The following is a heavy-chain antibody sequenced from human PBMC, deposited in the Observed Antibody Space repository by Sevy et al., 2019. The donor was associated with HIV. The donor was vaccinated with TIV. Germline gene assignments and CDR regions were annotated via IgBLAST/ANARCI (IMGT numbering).Heavy chain of an antibody. CDR1: GFTFSSYA. Sequence: GGSLRLSCAASGFTFSSYAMTWVRQAPGKGLEWVSLISGSGGSTFYADSVKGRFTISRDNSKNTLYLQMNGLRADDTAVYYCAKDGGYRSPSLANWGQGTLVTVSS. CDR2: ISGSGGST. V-gene: IGHV3-23*01. CDR3: AKDGGYRSPSLAN. J-gene: IGHJ4*02. D-gene: IGHD2-15*01.